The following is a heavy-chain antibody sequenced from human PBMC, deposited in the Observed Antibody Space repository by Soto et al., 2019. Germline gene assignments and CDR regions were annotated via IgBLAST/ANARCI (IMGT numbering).Heavy chain of an antibody. Sequence: SETLSLTCTVSGGSISSGGYYWSWIRQPAGKGLEWIGRIYTSGSTNYNPSLKSRVTMSVDTSKNQFSLKLSSVTAADTAVYYCARFSIPVLYYDSSGSHAFDIWGQGTMVTVSS. J-gene: IGHJ3*02. CDR3: ARFSIPVLYYDSSGSHAFDI. CDR1: GGSISSGGYY. D-gene: IGHD3-22*01. CDR2: IYTSGST. V-gene: IGHV4-61*02.